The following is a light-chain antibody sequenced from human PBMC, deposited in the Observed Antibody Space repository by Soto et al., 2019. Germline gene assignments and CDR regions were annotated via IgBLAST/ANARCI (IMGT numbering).Light chain of an antibody. CDR1: QSIITY. J-gene: IGKJ5*01. CDR2: AAS. Sequence: DIQMTQSPSSLSASVGDRVTITCRASQSIITYLNWYQQKPGKAPKLLIYAASSLQSGVPSRFSGSGSGTDFTLTISSLQPEDFATYYCQQSYNPPITFGRGTRLEIK. CDR3: QQSYNPPIT. V-gene: IGKV1-39*01.